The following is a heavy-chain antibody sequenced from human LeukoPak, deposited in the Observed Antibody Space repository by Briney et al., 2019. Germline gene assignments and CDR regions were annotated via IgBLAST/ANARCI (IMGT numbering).Heavy chain of an antibody. J-gene: IGHJ4*02. CDR3: ARERYSGYDYHQD. Sequence: ASVKVSCKASGYTFTGYYMHGVRQAPGQGLEWMGRINPNSGGTNYAQKFQGRVTMTRDTSISTAYMELSRLRSDDTAVYYCARERYSGYDYHQDWGQGTLVTVSS. CDR1: GYTFTGYY. CDR2: INPNSGGT. D-gene: IGHD5-12*01. V-gene: IGHV1-2*06.